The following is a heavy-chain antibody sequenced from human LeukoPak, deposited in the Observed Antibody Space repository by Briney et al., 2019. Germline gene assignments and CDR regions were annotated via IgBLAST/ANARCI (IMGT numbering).Heavy chain of an antibody. CDR3: ARRHYGSGYYPYYFDY. J-gene: IGHJ4*02. Sequence: PSETLSLTCAVYGGSLSDYYWSWLRQSPGKELEWIGTIYYSGTTFYNPSLKSRVTISVDTSKNQFSLRLNSVTAADTAVYYCARRHYGSGYYPYYFDYWGQGTLVTVSS. CDR2: IYYSGTT. V-gene: IGHV4-34*01. D-gene: IGHD3-10*01. CDR1: GGSLSDYY.